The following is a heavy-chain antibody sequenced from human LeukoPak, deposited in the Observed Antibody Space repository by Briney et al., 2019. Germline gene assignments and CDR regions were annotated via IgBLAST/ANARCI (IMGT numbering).Heavy chain of an antibody. V-gene: IGHV1-2*02. CDR1: GYTFTGYY. J-gene: IGHJ6*03. D-gene: IGHD3-3*01. CDR2: INPNSGGT. Sequence: ASVTVSCKASGYTFTGYYMHWVRKAPGQGLEWMGWINPNSGGTNYAQKFQGRVTMTRGTSTSTAYMELSRLRSDDTAVYYCARAGVPGGFWIGFVGAVYHYYMVVWGKGTTVTVSS. CDR3: ARAGVPGGFWIGFVGAVYHYYMVV.